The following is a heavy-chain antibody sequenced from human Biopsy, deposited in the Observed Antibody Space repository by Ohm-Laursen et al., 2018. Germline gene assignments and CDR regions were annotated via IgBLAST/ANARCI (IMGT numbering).Heavy chain of an antibody. CDR3: VKAYSAIYWFDP. V-gene: IGHV3-23*01. J-gene: IGHJ5*02. Sequence: SRRLSCTASGFTFSGYGMHWVRQAPEKGLEWVSGISGSGASTYYADSVKGRFTISRDNSKNTPFLQMDSLRADDTAVYYCVKAYSAIYWFDPWGQGTLVTVSS. D-gene: IGHD2-21*01. CDR1: GFTFSGYG. CDR2: ISGSGAST.